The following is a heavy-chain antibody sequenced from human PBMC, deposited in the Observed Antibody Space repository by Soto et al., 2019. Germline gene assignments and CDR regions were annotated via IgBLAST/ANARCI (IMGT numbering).Heavy chain of an antibody. V-gene: IGHV4-59*01. J-gene: IGHJ6*02. Sequence: PSETLSLTCTVSGGSISSYYWSWIRQPPGKGLEWIGYIYYSGSTNYNPSLKSRVTISVDTSKNQFSLKLSSVTAADTAVYYCARVFYGSGSYSNLYYYYGMDVWGQGTTVTVSS. CDR1: GGSISSYY. CDR3: ARVFYGSGSYSNLYYYYGMDV. D-gene: IGHD3-10*01. CDR2: IYYSGST.